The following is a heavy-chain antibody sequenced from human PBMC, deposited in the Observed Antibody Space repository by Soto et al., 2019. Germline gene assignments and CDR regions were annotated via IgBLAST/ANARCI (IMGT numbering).Heavy chain of an antibody. CDR3: ATVVRYSSRNYYFDY. CDR1: GYTLTELS. J-gene: IGHJ4*02. V-gene: IGHV1-24*01. CDR2: FDPEDGET. Sequence: GASVKVSCKVSGYTLTELSMHWVRQAPGKGLEWMGGFDPEDGETIYAQKFQGRVTMTEDTSTDTAYMELSSLRSEDTAVYYCATVVRYSSRNYYFDYWGQGTLVTVSS. D-gene: IGHD5-18*01.